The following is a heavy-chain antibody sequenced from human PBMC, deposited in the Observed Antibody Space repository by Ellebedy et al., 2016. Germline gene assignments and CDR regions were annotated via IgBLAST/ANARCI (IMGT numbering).Heavy chain of an antibody. CDR2: ISAGSGDT. CDR3: ARGPDYGDRTYYYYGMDV. Sequence: ASVKVSCXASAYAFTRHVIHWVRQAPGQRLEWMGWISAGSGDTKFSQKFQGRVTMTRDTSTSTVYMELSSLRSEDTAVYYCARGPDYGDRTYYYYGMDVWGQGTTVTVSS. CDR1: AYAFTRHV. J-gene: IGHJ6*02. D-gene: IGHD4-17*01. V-gene: IGHV1-3*01.